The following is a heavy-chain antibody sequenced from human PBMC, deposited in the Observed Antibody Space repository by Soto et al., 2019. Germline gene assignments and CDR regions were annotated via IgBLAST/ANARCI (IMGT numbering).Heavy chain of an antibody. J-gene: IGHJ4*02. D-gene: IGHD6-19*01. CDR3: AKEGALSGWTYGDY. Sequence: QVQLVESGGGVVQPGRSLRLSCAASGFTFSTYGMHWVRQAPGKGLEWVAVISYDGNEKHYADSVKGRFTISRDNSKDTLSLQRNSLRAEDTAVYYCAKEGALSGWTYGDYCGQGTRVTVSS. CDR2: ISYDGNEK. CDR1: GFTFSTYG. V-gene: IGHV3-30*18.